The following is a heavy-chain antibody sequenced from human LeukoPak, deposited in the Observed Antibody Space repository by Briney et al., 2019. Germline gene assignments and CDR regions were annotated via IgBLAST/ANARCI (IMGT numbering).Heavy chain of an antibody. CDR2: INPSGGST. D-gene: IGHD5-18*01. CDR1: GYTFTSYY. Sequence: ASVKVSCKSSGYTFTSYYMHWVRQAPGQGLEWMGIINPSGGSTSYAQKFQGRVTMTRDRSTSTVYMELSSLRSEDTAVYYCARDDDVDTAMGSVWGQGTLVTVSS. CDR3: ARDDDVDTAMGSV. J-gene: IGHJ4*02. V-gene: IGHV1-46*01.